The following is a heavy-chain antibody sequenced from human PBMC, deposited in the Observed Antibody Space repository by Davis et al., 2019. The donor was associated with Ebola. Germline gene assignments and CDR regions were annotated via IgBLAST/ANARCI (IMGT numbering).Heavy chain of an antibody. D-gene: IGHD6-13*01. CDR3: VRYSMGVFDY. CDR1: GFTFSSYS. Sequence: GGSLRLSCAASGFTFSSYSMNWVRQAPGKGLEWVSYISTGGATIYYADSVKGRFTISRDNAKNSLYLQMNSLRDEDTAVYYCVRYSMGVFDYWGQGTLVTVSS. CDR2: ISTGGATI. J-gene: IGHJ4*02. V-gene: IGHV3-48*02.